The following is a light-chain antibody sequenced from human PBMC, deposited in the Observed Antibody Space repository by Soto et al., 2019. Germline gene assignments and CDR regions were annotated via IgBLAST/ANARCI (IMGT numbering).Light chain of an antibody. CDR2: KVP. CDR1: QSLNDC. Sequence: DIQMTQSPSTLSASVGDRVTITCRASQSLNDCLAWFQQKPGKAHNLLIYKVPNLESGVPSRFSGRGSGTEFTLTISSLQPDDFATYYCQQYNGYSWAFGQGTKVEIK. CDR3: QQYNGYSWA. V-gene: IGKV1-5*03. J-gene: IGKJ1*01.